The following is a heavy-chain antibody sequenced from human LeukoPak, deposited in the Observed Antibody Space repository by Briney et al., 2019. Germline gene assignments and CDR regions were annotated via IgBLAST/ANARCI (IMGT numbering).Heavy chain of an antibody. CDR1: GYSFTSYW. Sequence: GESLKISCKGSGYSFTSYWIGWVRQMPGKGLEWMGIIYPGDSDTRYSPSSQGQVTISADKSICTAYLQWSSLKASDTAMYYCARGRVVPAATFDYWGQGTLVTVSS. CDR3: ARGRVVPAATFDY. V-gene: IGHV5-51*01. CDR2: IYPGDSDT. J-gene: IGHJ4*02. D-gene: IGHD2-2*01.